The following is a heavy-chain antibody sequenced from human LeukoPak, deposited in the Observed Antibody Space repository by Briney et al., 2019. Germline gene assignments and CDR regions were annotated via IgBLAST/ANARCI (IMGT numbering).Heavy chain of an antibody. Sequence: GGSLRLSCAASGFTFSSYSMNWVRQAPGEGLEWVSSISKSSSYIYSADSVKGRFTISRDNAKNSRHLQMNSLRDEDTAVYYCARGDRGSSTSCYIDYWGQGTLVTVSS. CDR1: GFTFSSYS. CDR3: ARGDRGSSTSCYIDY. D-gene: IGHD2-2*01. V-gene: IGHV3-21*06. J-gene: IGHJ4*02. CDR2: ISKSSSYI.